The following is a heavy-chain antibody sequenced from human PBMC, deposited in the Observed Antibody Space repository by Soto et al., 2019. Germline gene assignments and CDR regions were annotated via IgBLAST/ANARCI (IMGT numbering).Heavy chain of an antibody. Sequence: QVQLVASGGGVVQPGASLRLSCEASGFTFSDHAMHWVRQAPGKGLEWVAVVWVDGGNKFYTDSVKGRFTISRDNSKNAVFLQMNSLRVVDTAVYYCARAPAGDYTLYHYYTMDVWGQGTPVTVSS. J-gene: IGHJ6*02. CDR3: ARAPAGDYTLYHYYTMDV. CDR2: VWVDGGNK. CDR1: GFTFSDHA. V-gene: IGHV3-33*01. D-gene: IGHD4-17*01.